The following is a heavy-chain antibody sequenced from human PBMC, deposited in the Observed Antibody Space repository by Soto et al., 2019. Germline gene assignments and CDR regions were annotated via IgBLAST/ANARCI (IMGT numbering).Heavy chain of an antibody. CDR2: LIPILGTA. V-gene: IGHV1-69*12. CDR1: GGTFRSYA. D-gene: IGHD2-21*02. Sequence: QVQLVQSGAEVKQPGSSVRVSCKTSGGTFRSYAFSWVRQAPGQGLEWMGGLIPILGTANYAQKLQGRLAIIADESTSTAYMELSSLRSEDTAVYYCARSDYRGGDCYAFLDYWGQGTLVTVPS. J-gene: IGHJ4*02. CDR3: ARSDYRGGDCYAFLDY.